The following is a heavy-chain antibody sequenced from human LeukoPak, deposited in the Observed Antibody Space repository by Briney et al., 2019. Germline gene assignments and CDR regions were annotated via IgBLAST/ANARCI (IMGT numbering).Heavy chain of an antibody. J-gene: IGHJ3*02. Sequence: PSETLSLTCSVSGGSISSYYWSWIRQPPGKGLEWIGYIYYSGSTNYNPSLKSRVTISVDTSKNQFSLKLSSVTAADTAVYYCARDSGVSGHDAFDIWGQGTMVTVSS. D-gene: IGHD2-15*01. V-gene: IGHV4-59*12. CDR3: ARDSGVSGHDAFDI. CDR2: IYYSGST. CDR1: GGSISSYY.